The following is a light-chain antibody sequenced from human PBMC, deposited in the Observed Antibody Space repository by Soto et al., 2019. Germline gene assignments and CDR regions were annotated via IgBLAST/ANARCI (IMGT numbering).Light chain of an antibody. CDR1: SRDVGGYNY. Sequence: QSALTQPRSVSGSPGQSVSISCTGSSRDVGGYNYVSWYQQYPGKAPKVMIYDVSKRPSGVPDRFSGSKSGNTASLTISGLQAEDEADYYCCSYAGSYPYVFGTGTKLTV. J-gene: IGLJ1*01. CDR3: CSYAGSYPYV. CDR2: DVS. V-gene: IGLV2-11*01.